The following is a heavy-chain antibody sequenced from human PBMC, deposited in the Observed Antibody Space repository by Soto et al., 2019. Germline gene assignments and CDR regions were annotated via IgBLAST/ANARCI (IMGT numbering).Heavy chain of an antibody. Sequence: QITLKESGPTLVKPTQTLTLTCTFSGFSLSSPAVGVNWIRQPPGKALEWLALIYWNDNNQYSPSLRSRLTITQDTSKNQVVLTMTKVDPADTAKYYCAHGSGWLSDYWGQGTLVTVSS. CDR1: GFSLSSPAVG. V-gene: IGHV2-5*01. D-gene: IGHD6-19*01. CDR2: IYWNDNN. CDR3: AHGSGWLSDY. J-gene: IGHJ4*02.